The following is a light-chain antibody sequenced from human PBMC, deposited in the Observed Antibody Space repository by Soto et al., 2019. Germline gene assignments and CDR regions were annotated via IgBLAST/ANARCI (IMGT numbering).Light chain of an antibody. V-gene: IGLV2-8*01. CDR2: EVT. CDR3: SSYAGSNSVL. Sequence: QSALTQPPSASGSPGQLVTISCTGMSSDVGGYNYVSWYQQHPGKAPKLMIYEVTKRPSGVPDRFSGSKSGNTASLTVSGLQAEDEADYYCSSYAGSNSVLFGGGTKLTVL. CDR1: SSDVGGYNY. J-gene: IGLJ2*01.